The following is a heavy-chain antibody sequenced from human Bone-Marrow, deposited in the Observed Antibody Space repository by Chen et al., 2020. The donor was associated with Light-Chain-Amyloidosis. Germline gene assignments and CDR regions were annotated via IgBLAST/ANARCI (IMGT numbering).Heavy chain of an antibody. CDR1: GFNFEDYT. V-gene: IGHV3-49*04. Sequence: EVQLVESGGGLVQPGRSLRLSCRASGFNFEDYTMSWVRQAPGKGLEWLGFIRSGGTVAYAASVKGRFIISRDDPKSIAYLEMNSLKSEDSALYFCSRNQVLSLLYNSNGMDAWGQGTTVTVS. D-gene: IGHD2-21*01. CDR2: IRSGGTV. J-gene: IGHJ6*02. CDR3: SRNQVLSLLYNSNGMDA.